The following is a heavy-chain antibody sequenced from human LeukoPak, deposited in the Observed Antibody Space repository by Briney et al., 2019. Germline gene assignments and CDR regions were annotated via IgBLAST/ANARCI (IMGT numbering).Heavy chain of an antibody. J-gene: IGHJ4*02. CDR2: ISYDGSNK. Sequence: GGSLRLSCAASGFTFSSYAMHWVRQAPGKGLEWVAVISYDGSNKYYADSVKGRFTISRDNAKNSLYLQMNSLRAEDTAVYYCARARNSGVNDYWGQGTLVTVSS. D-gene: IGHD1-14*01. CDR3: ARARNSGVNDY. V-gene: IGHV3-30-3*01. CDR1: GFTFSSYA.